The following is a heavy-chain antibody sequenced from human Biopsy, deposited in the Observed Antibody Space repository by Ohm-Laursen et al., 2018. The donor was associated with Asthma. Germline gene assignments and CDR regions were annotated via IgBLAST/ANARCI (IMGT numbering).Heavy chain of an antibody. Sequence: SQTLSLTCTVSGASIKTDDHYWSWLRQPPGKGLEWFGLIHYSGSTSYNPSLKGGVTISVDTSKNQFSLKLSSVTAADTAQYYCVRQSGYRSGWPKLLFVYYGMDVWGPGTTVTVSS. CDR3: VRQSGYRSGWPKLLFVYYGMDV. V-gene: IGHV4-30-4*01. CDR2: IHYSGST. D-gene: IGHD6-19*01. CDR1: GASIKTDDHY. J-gene: IGHJ6*02.